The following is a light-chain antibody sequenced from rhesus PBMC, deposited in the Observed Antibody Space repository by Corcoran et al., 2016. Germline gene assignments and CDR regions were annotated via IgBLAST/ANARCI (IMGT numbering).Light chain of an antibody. V-gene: IGKV1-25*01. CDR3: QQRYSYPLT. CDR1: RDISSY. Sequence: DVQMTQSPSSLSASVGDRVTITCRASRDISSYLAWYQQKPGRVPQLLIYRASTLQSGVPSRFIGSGTGTDFTLTISSLQPEDFATYYCQQRYSYPLTFGGGTKVEIK. CDR2: RAS. J-gene: IGKJ4*01.